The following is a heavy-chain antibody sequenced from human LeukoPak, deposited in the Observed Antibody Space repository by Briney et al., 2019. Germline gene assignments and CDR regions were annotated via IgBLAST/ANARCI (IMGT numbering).Heavy chain of an antibody. CDR3: ARVEGSDYSNYVGLDFDY. D-gene: IGHD4-11*01. CDR1: GGTFSSYA. CDR2: IIPIFGTA. V-gene: IGHV1-69*05. Sequence: GSSVKVSCKASGGTFSSYAISWVRQAPGQGLEWMGGIIPIFGTANYAQKFQGRVTITTDESTSTAYMELSSLRSEDTAVYYCARVEGSDYSNYVGLDFDYWGQGTLVTVSS. J-gene: IGHJ4*02.